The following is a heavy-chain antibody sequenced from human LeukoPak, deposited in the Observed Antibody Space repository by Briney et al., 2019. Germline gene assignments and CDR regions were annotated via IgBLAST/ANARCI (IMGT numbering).Heavy chain of an antibody. CDR2: IIPIFGTA. Sequence: SVKVSCKASGGTFSSYAISWVRQAPGQGPEWMGGIIPIFGTANYAQKFQGRVTITADESTSTAYMELSSLRSEDTAVYYCARPYCSGGSCLSEFDYWGQGTLVTVSS. J-gene: IGHJ4*02. CDR1: GGTFSSYA. D-gene: IGHD2-15*01. V-gene: IGHV1-69*13. CDR3: ARPYCSGGSCLSEFDY.